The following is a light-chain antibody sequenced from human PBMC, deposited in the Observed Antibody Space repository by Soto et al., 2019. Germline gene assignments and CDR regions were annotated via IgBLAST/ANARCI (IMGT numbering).Light chain of an antibody. CDR2: GAS. V-gene: IGKV3-15*01. CDR1: QSVSSN. CDR3: QQYKNWPPLT. Sequence: EIVMTQSPATLSVSPGERATLSCRASQSVSSNLAWYQQKPGQAPRLLIHGASTRATGIPARFSGSGSGTEFTLTISSLQSEDFAVYYCQQYKNWPPLTFGGGTKVEIK. J-gene: IGKJ4*01.